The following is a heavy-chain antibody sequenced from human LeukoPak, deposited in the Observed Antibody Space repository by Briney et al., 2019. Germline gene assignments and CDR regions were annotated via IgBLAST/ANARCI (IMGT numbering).Heavy chain of an antibody. CDR2: MSSSDDGR. D-gene: IGHD2-15*01. CDR3: AKAPVTFCRGASCSLFDY. CDR1: GFSFSSYA. J-gene: IGHJ4*02. Sequence: PGGSLRLSCATSGFSFSSYAMSWVRQAPGKGLEWVSAMSSSDDGRYYAASVRGRFTISRDTSRSTLYLQMNSLRAEDAAVYYCAKAPVTFCRGASCSLFDYGGKGTLVPVSS. V-gene: IGHV3-23*01.